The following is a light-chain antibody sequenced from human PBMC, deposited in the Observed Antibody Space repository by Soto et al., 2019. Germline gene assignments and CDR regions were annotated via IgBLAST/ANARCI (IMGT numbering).Light chain of an antibody. CDR2: AAS. J-gene: IGKJ1*01. Sequence: QMNQSPFSLSASGRSRVTITCRAGQGISQFLAWYQQKPGKVPKLLIYAASTFQSGVPSRFSGSGSGTDFTLTISSLQPEDVATYYCQKYNSAPWTFGQGTKVEIK. CDR1: QGISQF. V-gene: IGKV1-27*01. CDR3: QKYNSAPWT.